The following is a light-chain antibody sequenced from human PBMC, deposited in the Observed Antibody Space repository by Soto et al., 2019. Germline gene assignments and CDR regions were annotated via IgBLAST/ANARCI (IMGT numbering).Light chain of an antibody. V-gene: IGKV3-20*01. Sequence: EIVLTQSPGTLSLYPGERATLSCRASQNVSSSYLAWYQQKPGQAPSLLIYGASSRATGIPDRFSGSGSGTDFTLTISRLEPEDFAVYYCQQYGSSPDTFGQGTKLEIK. CDR1: QNVSSSY. CDR2: GAS. J-gene: IGKJ2*01. CDR3: QQYGSSPDT.